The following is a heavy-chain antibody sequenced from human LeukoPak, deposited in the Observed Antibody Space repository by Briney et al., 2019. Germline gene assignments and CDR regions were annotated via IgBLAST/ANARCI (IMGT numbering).Heavy chain of an antibody. J-gene: IGHJ4*02. CDR1: GFTFSSYA. D-gene: IGHD3-3*01. Sequence: GGSLRLSCAASGFTFSSYAMSWFRQAPGKGLEWVSAISGSGGSTYYADSVKGRFTISRDNSKNTLYLQMNSLRAEDTAVYYCAKDQGITIFGVVIDYFDYWGQGTLVTVSS. V-gene: IGHV3-23*01. CDR2: ISGSGGST. CDR3: AKDQGITIFGVVIDYFDY.